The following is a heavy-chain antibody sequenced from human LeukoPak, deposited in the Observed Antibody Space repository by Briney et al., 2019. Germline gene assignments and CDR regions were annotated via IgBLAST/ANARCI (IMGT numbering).Heavy chain of an antibody. D-gene: IGHD3-16*01. V-gene: IGHV3-21*04. CDR1: GFTFSSYS. Sequence: GGSLRLSCAATGFTFSSYSMNWVRQAPGKGLEWVSSISSSSSYIYYADSVKGRFTISRDNAKNTLYLQMNSLRAEDTAVYYCAKSEFGYFDYWGQGTLVTVSS. J-gene: IGHJ4*02. CDR2: ISSSSSYI. CDR3: AKSEFGYFDY.